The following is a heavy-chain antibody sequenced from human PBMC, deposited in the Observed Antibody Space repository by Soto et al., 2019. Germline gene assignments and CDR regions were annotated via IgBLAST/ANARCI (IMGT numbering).Heavy chain of an antibody. J-gene: IGHJ6*02. D-gene: IGHD2-2*01. CDR2: ISGSGGST. V-gene: IGHV3-23*01. Sequence: EVQLLESGGGLVQPGGSLRLSCAASGFTFSSYAMSWVHQAPGKGLEWVSAISGSGGSTYYADSVKGRFTISRDNSKNTLYLQMNSLRAEDTAVYYCAKDPASCRGGLGSTSCRTNYNYGMDVWGQGTTVTVSS. CDR1: GFTFSSYA. CDR3: AKDPASCRGGLGSTSCRTNYNYGMDV.